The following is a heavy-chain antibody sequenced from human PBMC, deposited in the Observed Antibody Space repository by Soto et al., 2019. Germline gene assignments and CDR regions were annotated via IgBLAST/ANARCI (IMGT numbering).Heavy chain of an antibody. Sequence: ASETLSLTCTVSVDSISSYYWSWIRQPPWKGLEWIGYIHYSGITSYNPSLNSRVTMSVDTSNNQFSLKLNSVTAADTAVYYCARKLNCNSGSCEVLDLWAQGTTVTVSS. V-gene: IGHV4-59*01. J-gene: IGHJ6*02. CDR1: VDSISSYY. CDR2: IHYSGIT. D-gene: IGHD2-15*01. CDR3: ARKLNCNSGSCEVLDL.